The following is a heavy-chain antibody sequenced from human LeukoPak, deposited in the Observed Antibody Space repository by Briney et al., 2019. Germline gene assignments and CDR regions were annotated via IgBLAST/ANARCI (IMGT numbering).Heavy chain of an antibody. Sequence: PGGSLRLSCAASGFTFTDSAMTWVRQAPGKGLEWVSAISTSGGATIYTDSVKDRFTISRDNSKNTLYLQMTSLRAEDTAIYYCAKGGNYAPLDYWGQGTLVTVSS. D-gene: IGHD1-7*01. CDR3: AKGGNYAPLDY. J-gene: IGHJ4*02. CDR2: ISTSGGAT. V-gene: IGHV3-23*01. CDR1: GFTFTDSA.